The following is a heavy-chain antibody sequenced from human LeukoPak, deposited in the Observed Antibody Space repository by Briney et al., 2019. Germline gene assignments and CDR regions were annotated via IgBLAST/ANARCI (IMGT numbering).Heavy chain of an antibody. Sequence: GGSLRLSCAASGFTFSSYSMNWVRQAPGKGLECVSSISSSSSYIYYADSVKGRFTISRDNAKNSLYLQMNSLRAEDTAVYYCARGPYSSGCPHDYWGQGTLVTVSS. CDR2: ISSSSSYI. CDR3: ARGPYSSGCPHDY. J-gene: IGHJ4*02. V-gene: IGHV3-21*01. D-gene: IGHD6-19*01. CDR1: GFTFSSYS.